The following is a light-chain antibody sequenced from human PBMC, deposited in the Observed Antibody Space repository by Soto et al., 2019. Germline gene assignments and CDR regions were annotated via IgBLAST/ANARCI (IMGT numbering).Light chain of an antibody. CDR2: AAS. Sequence: EVVMTQLPATLSVSPGERVSLSCRASQSVADKLAWYQQKPGQAPRLLIYAASSRAAGIPTRFSGSGSGTDFTLNISSRQPEDFAVYYCQQYDDWPQFTFGQGTRLDIK. CDR1: QSVADK. V-gene: IGKV3-15*01. CDR3: QQYDDWPQFT. J-gene: IGKJ2*01.